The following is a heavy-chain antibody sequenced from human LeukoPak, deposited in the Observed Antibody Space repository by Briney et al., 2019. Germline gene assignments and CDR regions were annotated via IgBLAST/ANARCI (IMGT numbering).Heavy chain of an antibody. CDR3: ARDKAVAGDNLGVDV. CDR2: IYYSGST. D-gene: IGHD6-19*01. J-gene: IGHJ6*04. CDR1: GGSISSYY. Sequence: PSETLSLTCTVSGGSISSYYWSWIRQPPGKGLEWIGYIYYSGSTNYNPSLKSRVTVSVDTSKNQFSLKLSSVTAADTAVYYCARDKAVAGDNLGVDVWGKGTTVTISS. V-gene: IGHV4-59*12.